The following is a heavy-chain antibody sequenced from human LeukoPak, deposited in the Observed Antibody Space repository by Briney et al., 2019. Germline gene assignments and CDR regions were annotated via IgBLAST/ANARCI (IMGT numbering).Heavy chain of an antibody. J-gene: IGHJ5*02. Sequence: ASVKVSCKASGYTFTSYGISWVRQAPGQGLEWMGWISAYNGNTNYAQKLQGRVTMTTDTSTSTAYMELRSLRSDDTAVYYCARADLYDFWDSNWFDPWGQGTLVTVSS. CDR3: ARADLYDFWDSNWFDP. V-gene: IGHV1-18*01. CDR2: ISAYNGNT. D-gene: IGHD3-3*01. CDR1: GYTFTSYG.